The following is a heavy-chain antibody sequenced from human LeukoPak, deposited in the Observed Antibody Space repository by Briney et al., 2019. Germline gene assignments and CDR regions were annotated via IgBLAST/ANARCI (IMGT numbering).Heavy chain of an antibody. Sequence: ASVKVSCKASGGTFSSYAISWVRQAPGQGLEWMGWMNPNSGNTGYAQKFQGRVTMTRNTSISTAYMELSSLRSEDTAVYYCARGKWASYYDSSGYPGGSYWGQGTLVTVSS. CDR3: ARGKWASYYDSSGYPGGSY. CDR1: GGTFSSYA. V-gene: IGHV1-8*02. D-gene: IGHD3-22*01. J-gene: IGHJ4*02. CDR2: MNPNSGNT.